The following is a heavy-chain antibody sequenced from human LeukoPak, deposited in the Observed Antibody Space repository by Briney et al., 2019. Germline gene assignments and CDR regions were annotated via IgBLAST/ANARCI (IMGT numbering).Heavy chain of an antibody. D-gene: IGHD6-19*01. V-gene: IGHV4-59*08. CDR1: GGSISSYY. Sequence: SGTLSLTCTVSGGSISSYYWSWIRQPPGKGLEWIGYIYYSGSTNYNPSLKSRVTISVDTSKNQFSLKLSSVTAADTAIYYCARKPPAAVAGFDYWGQGTLVTVSS. CDR2: IYYSGST. J-gene: IGHJ4*02. CDR3: ARKPPAAVAGFDY.